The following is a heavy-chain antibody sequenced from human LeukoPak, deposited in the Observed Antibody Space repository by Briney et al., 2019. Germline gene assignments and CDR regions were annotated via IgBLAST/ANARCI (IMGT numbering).Heavy chain of an antibody. V-gene: IGHV4-59*01. D-gene: IGHD1-26*01. J-gene: IGHJ3*02. CDR2: LYNSGST. CDR3: ARGVTSPLDAFDI. CDR1: GGSISDYY. Sequence: SETLSLTCTVSGGSISDYYWNWIRHPPGKGLEWVVFLYNSGSTKYNSSLTSRVTISLDMSKRQFSLKLTSVTAADTAVYYCARGVTSPLDAFDIWGQGTTVTVSS.